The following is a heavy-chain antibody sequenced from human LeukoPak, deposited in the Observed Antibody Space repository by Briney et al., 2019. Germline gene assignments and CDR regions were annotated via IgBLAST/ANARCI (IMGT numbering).Heavy chain of an antibody. CDR3: ARDGALYDSQT. V-gene: IGHV1-18*01. CDR1: GYTFTSYD. D-gene: IGHD3-3*01. Sequence: GASVKVSCKASGYTFTSYDINWVRQATGQGLEWMGWISAYNGNTNYAQKLQGRVTMTTDTSTSTAYMELRSLRSDDTAVYYCARDGALYDSQTWGQGTLVTVSS. J-gene: IGHJ5*02. CDR2: ISAYNGNT.